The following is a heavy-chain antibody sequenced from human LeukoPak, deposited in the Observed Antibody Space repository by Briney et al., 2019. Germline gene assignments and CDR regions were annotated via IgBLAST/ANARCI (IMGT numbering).Heavy chain of an antibody. CDR3: ARDFSGRDYYGSGSYYNNWFDP. V-gene: IGHV4-31*03. CDR2: IYYSGST. J-gene: IGHJ5*02. CDR1: GGSISSGGYY. D-gene: IGHD3-10*01. Sequence: SGTLSLTCTVSGGSISSGGYYWSWIRQHPGKGLEWIGYIYYSGSTYYNPSLKSRVTISVDTSKNQFSLKLSSVTAADTAVYYCARDFSGRDYYGSGSYYNNWFDPWGQGTLVTVSS.